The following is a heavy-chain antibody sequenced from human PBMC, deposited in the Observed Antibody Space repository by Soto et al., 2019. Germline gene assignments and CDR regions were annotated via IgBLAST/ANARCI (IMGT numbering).Heavy chain of an antibody. J-gene: IGHJ5*02. CDR1: GGSISSYY. V-gene: IGHV4-59*04. D-gene: IGHD6-13*01. CDR3: ARHQSHSSSYVDP. Sequence: SETLSLTCTVSGGSISSYYWSWIRQPPGKGLEWIGYIYYSGSTYYNPSLKSRVTISVDTSKNQFSLKLSSVTAADTAVYYCARHQSHSSSYVDPWGQGTPVTVSS. CDR2: IYYSGST.